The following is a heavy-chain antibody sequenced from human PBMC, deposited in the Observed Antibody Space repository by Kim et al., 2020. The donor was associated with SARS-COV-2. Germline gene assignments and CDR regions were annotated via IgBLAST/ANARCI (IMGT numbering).Heavy chain of an antibody. D-gene: IGHD6-13*01. J-gene: IGHJ6*02. CDR3: ARDLIFSSWYRQDYYGMDV. CDR2: ISSSSSYI. CDR1: GFTFSSYS. Sequence: GGSLRLSCAASGFTFSSYSMNWVRQAPGKVLEWVSSISSSSSYIYYADSVKGRFTISRDNAKNSLYLQMNSLRAEDTAVYYCARDLIFSSWYRQDYYGMDVWGQGTTVTVSS. V-gene: IGHV3-21*01.